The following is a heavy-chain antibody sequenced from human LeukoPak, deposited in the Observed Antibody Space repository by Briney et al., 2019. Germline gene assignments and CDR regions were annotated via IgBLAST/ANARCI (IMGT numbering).Heavy chain of an antibody. CDR2: INPSGGST. V-gene: IGHV1-46*01. D-gene: IGHD3-10*01. J-gene: IGHJ4*02. CDR1: GYTFTSYY. Sequence: ASVKVSCKASGYTFTSYYMHWVRQAPGQGLEWMGIINPSGGSTSYAQKFQGRVTITADESTSTAYMELSSLRSEDTAVYYCATGGDLTFDYWGQGTLVTVSS. CDR3: ATGGDLTFDY.